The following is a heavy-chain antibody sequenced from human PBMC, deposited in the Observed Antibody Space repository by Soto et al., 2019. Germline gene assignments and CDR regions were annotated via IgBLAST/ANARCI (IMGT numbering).Heavy chain of an antibody. CDR2: IYHSGST. CDR3: ARQRPAAILLPTTRGWFAP. V-gene: IGHV4-30-2*01. J-gene: IGHJ5*02. D-gene: IGHD2-2*02. Sequence: QPQLQESGSGLVKPSQTLSLTCAVSGGSISSGGYSWSWIRQPPGKGLEWIGYIYHSGSTNYNPSLKSRVTISVDTSKNQFSLKLSYVTAADTAVYYCARQRPAAILLPTTRGWFAPWGQGTLVTVSS. CDR1: GGSISSGGYS.